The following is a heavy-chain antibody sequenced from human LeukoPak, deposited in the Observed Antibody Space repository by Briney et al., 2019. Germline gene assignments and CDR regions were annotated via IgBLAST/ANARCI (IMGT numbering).Heavy chain of an antibody. D-gene: IGHD1-26*01. Sequence: GGSLRLSCAASGFTFSSYAMSWVRQAPGKGLEWVSAISGSGGSTYYADSVKGRFSIYRDYSNDTLYLQMNSLRAEDTAVYFCAKYSGSYYYPPTWDYWGQGTLVTVSS. CDR1: GFTFSSYA. CDR3: AKYSGSYYYPPTWDY. CDR2: ISGSGGST. J-gene: IGHJ4*02. V-gene: IGHV3-23*01.